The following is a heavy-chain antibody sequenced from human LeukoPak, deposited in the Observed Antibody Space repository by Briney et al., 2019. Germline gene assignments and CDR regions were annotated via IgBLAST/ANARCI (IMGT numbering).Heavy chain of an antibody. V-gene: IGHV3-7*03. D-gene: IGHD3-9*01. J-gene: IGHJ4*01. Sequence: TLSLSPAPSVFTLSSEWMSWVREAPGNRLEWLANIKQDGSEESHVDSGNARFTISSENAKNSLYLQMNSLRADGTVVYYCGRECYDILSGYFLFDCWGNRALVTV. CDR1: VFTLSSEW. CDR2: IKQDGSEE. CDR3: GRECYDILSGYFLFDC.